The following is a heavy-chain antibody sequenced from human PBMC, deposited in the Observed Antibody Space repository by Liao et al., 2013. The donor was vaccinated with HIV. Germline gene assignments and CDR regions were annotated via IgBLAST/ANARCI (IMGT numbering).Heavy chain of an antibody. Sequence: QVRLQESGPGLVKPSQTLSLTCTVSGDLIRRDNYYWTWIRQPAGKGLEWIGEINHSGSTNYNPSLKSRVTISVDTSKNQFSLKLSSVTAADTAVYYCARGGRRGPSWWGFPPTDTWGQGTLVTVSS. D-gene: IGHD2-15*01. CDR2: INHSGST. J-gene: IGHJ5*02. CDR1: GDLIRRDNYY. CDR3: ARGGRRGPSWWGFPPTDT. V-gene: IGHV4-61*02.